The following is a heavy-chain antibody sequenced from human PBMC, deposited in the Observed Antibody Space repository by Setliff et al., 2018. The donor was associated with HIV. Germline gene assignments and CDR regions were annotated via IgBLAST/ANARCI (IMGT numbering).Heavy chain of an antibody. CDR2: ISSSGSTI. CDR3: ALFYYGSSGHFDY. J-gene: IGHJ4*02. V-gene: IGHV3-11*04. CDR1: GSMFTYAW. Sequence: GGSLRLSCAASGSMFTYAWLSWVRQAPGKGLEWISYISSSGSTIFYADSVKGRFTISRDNAKNSLYLQMNSLRAEDTAVYYCALFYYGSSGHFDYWGQGTLVTVSS. D-gene: IGHD3-22*01.